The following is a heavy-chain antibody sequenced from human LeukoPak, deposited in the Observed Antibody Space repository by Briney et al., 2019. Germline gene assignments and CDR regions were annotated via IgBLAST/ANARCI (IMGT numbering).Heavy chain of an antibody. J-gene: IGHJ4*02. CDR2: INPNSGGT. CDR1: GYTFTVYF. CDR3: ARELNYDSSGYYFDY. Sequence: ASVKGSCKASGYTFTVYFMHWVRQAPGQGLEWMGWINPNSGGTNYAQKFQGRVTMTRDTSISTAYMELSRLRSDDTAVYYCARELNYDSSGYYFDYWGQGTLVTVSS. D-gene: IGHD3-22*01. V-gene: IGHV1-2*02.